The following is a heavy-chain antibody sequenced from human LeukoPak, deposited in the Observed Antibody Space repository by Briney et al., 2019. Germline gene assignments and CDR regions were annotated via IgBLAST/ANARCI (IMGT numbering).Heavy chain of an antibody. V-gene: IGHV4-34*01. CDR3: ASEGYDILTGYSSPY. D-gene: IGHD3-9*01. Sequence: RSSQRLSLTRAVYGGSSGGYYWSWIRQPAGKGLEWIGEINHIGSTNYNPSLKSRVTISVDTSKNQFSLKLSSVTAADTAVYYCASEGYDILTGYSSPYWGQGTLVTVSS. J-gene: IGHJ4*02. CDR2: INHIGST. CDR1: GGSSGGYY.